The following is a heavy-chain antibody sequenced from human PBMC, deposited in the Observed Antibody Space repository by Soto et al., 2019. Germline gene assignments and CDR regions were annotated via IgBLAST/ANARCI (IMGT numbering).Heavy chain of an antibody. CDR1: GFTFSSHS. J-gene: IGHJ4*02. CDR3: AREWSTSGDLDY. V-gene: IGHV3-30-3*01. Sequence: ESGGGVVQPGRSLRLSCAASGFTFSSHSIQWVRQAPGKGLEWVAVISYEGSIKYYADSVKGRFTISRDNSKNTAYLQMNSLRAEDTAVFYCAREWSTSGDLDYWGQGTLVIVSS. CDR2: ISYEGSIK. D-gene: IGHD3-10*01.